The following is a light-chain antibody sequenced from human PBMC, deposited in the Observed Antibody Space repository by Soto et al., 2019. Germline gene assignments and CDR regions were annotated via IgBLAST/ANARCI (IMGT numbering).Light chain of an antibody. CDR1: QSLVHSNGNTY. V-gene: IGKV2-24*01. Sequence: EIVLTQSPLSSPVTLGQPASISCRSSQSLVHSNGNTYLSWLHQRPGQPPRLLIYLISNRFSGVPDRFSGSGAGTHFTLTITRVEEEDVGVYYCMQATEFPYTVGQGTKLEIK. J-gene: IGKJ2*01. CDR2: LIS. CDR3: MQATEFPYT.